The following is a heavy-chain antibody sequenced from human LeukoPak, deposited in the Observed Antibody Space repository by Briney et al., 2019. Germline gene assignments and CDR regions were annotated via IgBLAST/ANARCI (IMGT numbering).Heavy chain of an antibody. J-gene: IGHJ4*02. CDR1: GYTFTCYY. CDR2: INPNSGGT. CDR3: ARGNYDFWSGYYPVFDY. V-gene: IGHV1-2*02. Sequence: ASVKVSCKASGYTFTCYYMHWVRQAPGQGLEWMGWINPNSGGTNYAQKFQGRVTMTRDTSISTAYMELSRLRSDDTAVYYCARGNYDFWSGYYPVFDYWGQGTLVTVSS. D-gene: IGHD3-3*01.